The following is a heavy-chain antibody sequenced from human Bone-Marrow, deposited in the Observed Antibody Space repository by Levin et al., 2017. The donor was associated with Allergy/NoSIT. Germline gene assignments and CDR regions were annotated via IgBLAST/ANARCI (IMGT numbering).Heavy chain of an antibody. J-gene: IGHJ4*02. Sequence: SQTLSLTCAISGDSVSSTSAAWNWIRQSPSRGLEWLGRTYYRSKWYNDYAVSVKSRITVNPDTSKNQFSLHLNSVTPEDTAVYFCARAPPATGKSYFDYWGQGTLVTVSS. CDR2: TYYRSKWYN. D-gene: IGHD1-1*01. CDR3: ARAPPATGKSYFDY. CDR1: GDSVSSTSAA. V-gene: IGHV6-1*01.